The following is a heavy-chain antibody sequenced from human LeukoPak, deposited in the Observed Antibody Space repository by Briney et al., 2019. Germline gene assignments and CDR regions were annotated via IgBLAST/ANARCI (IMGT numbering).Heavy chain of an antibody. V-gene: IGHV1-69*04. Sequence: SVKVSCKASGGTFSSYAISWVRQAPGQGLEWMGRIIPIFGIANYAQKSQGRVTITADKSTSTAYMELSSLRSEDTAVYYCARGGRSTSTSSLNWFDPWGQGTLVTVSS. CDR1: GGTFSSYA. J-gene: IGHJ5*02. D-gene: IGHD2-2*01. CDR2: IIPIFGIA. CDR3: ARGGRSTSTSSLNWFDP.